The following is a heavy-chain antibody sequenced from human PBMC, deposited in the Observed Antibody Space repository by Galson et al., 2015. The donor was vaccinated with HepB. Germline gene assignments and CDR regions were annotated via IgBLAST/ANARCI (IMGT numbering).Heavy chain of an antibody. Sequence: SVKVSCKVSGCSYGISWVRQAPGQGLEWMGWISPYNGNTNYAQKFQGRVTMTTDTSTSTAYMEVRSLRSDDTAVYYCAHDFWSGYPYYYYYYAMDVWGQGTTVTVSS. CDR2: ISPYNGNT. CDR1: GCSYG. CDR3: AHDFWSGYPYYYYYYAMDV. D-gene: IGHD3-3*01. V-gene: IGHV1-18*04. J-gene: IGHJ6*02.